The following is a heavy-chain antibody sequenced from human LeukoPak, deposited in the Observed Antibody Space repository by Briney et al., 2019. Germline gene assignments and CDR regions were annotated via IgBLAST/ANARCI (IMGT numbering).Heavy chain of an antibody. CDR3: ARVEGLEYDSSGYYYTFDY. CDR1: GFTFSNYL. J-gene: IGHJ4*02. Sequence: GGSLRLSCVASGFTFSNYLMNWVRQAPGKGLEWVSSISSSSSCIYYADSVKGRFTISRDNAKNSLYLQMNSLRAEDTAVYYCARVEGLEYDSSGYYYTFDYWGQGTLVTVSS. CDR2: ISSSSSCI. V-gene: IGHV3-21*01. D-gene: IGHD3-22*01.